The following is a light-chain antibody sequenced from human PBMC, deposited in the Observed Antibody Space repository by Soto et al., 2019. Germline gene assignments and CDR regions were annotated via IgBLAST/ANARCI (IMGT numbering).Light chain of an antibody. Sequence: EIVLTQSPGTLSLSPGERATLSCTTSQTVSSTYLAWYQQKPGHAPRLLIYGTFTRATDIPDRFSGSGSGTDFTLTISRLEPEDCAVYYCQQYGSAPRTFGQGTKVEIK. CDR2: GTF. J-gene: IGKJ1*01. CDR1: QTVSSTY. CDR3: QQYGSAPRT. V-gene: IGKV3-20*01.